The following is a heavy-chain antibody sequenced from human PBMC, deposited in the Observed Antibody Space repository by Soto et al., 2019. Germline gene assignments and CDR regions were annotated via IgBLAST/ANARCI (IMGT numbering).Heavy chain of an antibody. CDR2: ISWDGSNR. J-gene: IGHJ4*02. CDR3: AKDISRGPTKNYDFWSGPDY. V-gene: IGHV3-43D*04. Sequence: GGSLRLSCAASGFTFDEYAMHWVRQPPGKGLEWVSLISWDGSNRYYADSVQGRFTIPRDNSKYSLYLEMNSLRPEDTALYYCAKDISRGPTKNYDFWSGPDYWGQGTLVTVSS. CDR1: GFTFDEYA. D-gene: IGHD3-3*01.